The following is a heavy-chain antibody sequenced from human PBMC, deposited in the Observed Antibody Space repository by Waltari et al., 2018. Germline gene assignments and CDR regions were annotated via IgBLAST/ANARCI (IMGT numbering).Heavy chain of an antibody. CDR3: TTYGFGELLAFDI. CDR1: GFTFSSYA. D-gene: IGHD3-10*01. Sequence: EVQLVESGGGLVQPGGSLRLSCAASGFTFSSYAMSWVRQAPGKGLEWVSAISGSGGSTYYADSVKCRFTISRDKSKNTLYLQMNSLKTEDTAVYYCTTYGFGELLAFDIWGQGTMVTVSS. J-gene: IGHJ3*02. V-gene: IGHV3-23*04. CDR2: ISGSGGST.